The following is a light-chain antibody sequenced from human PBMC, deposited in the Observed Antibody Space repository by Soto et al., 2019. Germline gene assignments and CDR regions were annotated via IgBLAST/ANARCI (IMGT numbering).Light chain of an antibody. J-gene: IGKJ3*01. V-gene: IGKV1-39*01. Sequence: IQMTQAPSSLSASVGDRVTITCRASQSISSYLNWYQQKPWKAPKLLIYAASSLQSGVPSRFSGSGSGTDFTLTISSLQPEDFATYYCQQSYSTLTFGPGTKVDIK. CDR3: QQSYSTLT. CDR2: AAS. CDR1: QSISSY.